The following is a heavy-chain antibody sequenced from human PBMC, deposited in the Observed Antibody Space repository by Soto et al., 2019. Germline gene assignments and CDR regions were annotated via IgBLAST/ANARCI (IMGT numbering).Heavy chain of an antibody. D-gene: IGHD3-10*01. CDR3: ARAAMVRSFER. CDR1: GLTFAYYE. Sequence: PGGSLRLSCAASGLTFAYYEMNWGRQAPGTGLEWVSCISSSGDTIHYADSVKGRVTISRENAKNSLYLQMNSLRVDDTAVYYCARAAMVRSFERCGQGTMFTVSS. V-gene: IGHV3-48*03. J-gene: IGHJ3*01. CDR2: ISSSGDTI.